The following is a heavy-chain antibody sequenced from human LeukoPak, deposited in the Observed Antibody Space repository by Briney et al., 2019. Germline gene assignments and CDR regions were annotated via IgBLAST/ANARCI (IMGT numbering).Heavy chain of an antibody. Sequence: PSETLSLTCAVSGGSFSGYYWSWIRQPPGKGLEWIGEINHSGSTNYNPSLKSRVTISVDTSKNQFSLKLSSVTAADTAVYYCARGGVWLQFAFDYWGQGTLVTVSS. V-gene: IGHV4-34*01. J-gene: IGHJ4*02. CDR2: INHSGST. CDR1: GGSFSGYY. D-gene: IGHD5-24*01. CDR3: ARGGVWLQFAFDY.